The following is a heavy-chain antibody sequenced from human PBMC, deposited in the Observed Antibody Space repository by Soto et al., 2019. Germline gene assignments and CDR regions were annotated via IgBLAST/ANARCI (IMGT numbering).Heavy chain of an antibody. D-gene: IGHD2-2*03. Sequence: EVQVLESGGGLVQPGGSLRLSCAATGFTISDFAMSWVRQAPGKGLEWVSRIYGGGNGPHYADSVKGRVTISRDNSKNTLYLQMNSLRAEDTAVYYCAKMEGMDPWAYSFDYWGQGTLVTVSS. CDR1: GFTISDFA. J-gene: IGHJ4*02. CDR3: AKMEGMDPWAYSFDY. V-gene: IGHV3-23*01. CDR2: IYGGGNGP.